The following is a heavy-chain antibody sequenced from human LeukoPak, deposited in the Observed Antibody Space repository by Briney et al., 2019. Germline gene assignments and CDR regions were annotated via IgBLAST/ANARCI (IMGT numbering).Heavy chain of an antibody. CDR3: ARDGILGSHDS. Sequence: GGSLRLSCAASGFTFSSYGMHWVRQAPGKGLVWVSRITSDGSGTSYADSVKGRFTISRDIPKNTLYLQMNSLGAEDTAVYYCARDGILGSHDSWGQGTLVTVSS. J-gene: IGHJ4*02. D-gene: IGHD2-15*01. CDR1: GFTFSSYG. CDR2: ITSDGSGT. V-gene: IGHV3-74*01.